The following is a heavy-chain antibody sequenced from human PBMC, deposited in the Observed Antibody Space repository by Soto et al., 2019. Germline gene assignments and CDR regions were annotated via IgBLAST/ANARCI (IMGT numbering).Heavy chain of an antibody. Sequence: QVQLVESGGGVVQPGRSLRLSCAASGFTFSSYGMHWVRQAPGKGLEWVAVISYDGSNKYYADSVKGRFTISRDNSKNTLYLQMNSLRAEYTAVYYCAKDGSSGWYGAYYFDYWGQGTLVTVSS. CDR3: AKDGSSGWYGAYYFDY. D-gene: IGHD6-19*01. CDR2: ISYDGSNK. J-gene: IGHJ4*02. CDR1: GFTFSSYG. V-gene: IGHV3-30*18.